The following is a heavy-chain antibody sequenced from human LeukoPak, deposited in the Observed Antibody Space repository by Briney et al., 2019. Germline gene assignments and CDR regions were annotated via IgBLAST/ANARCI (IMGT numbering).Heavy chain of an antibody. CDR1: GFPFSGYW. CDR3: ARDTGYSSSL. J-gene: IGHJ4*02. V-gene: IGHV3-74*01. D-gene: IGHD6-13*01. Sequence: PGGSLRLSCAASGFPFSGYWMHWVRQALGKGLVWVSRINGDGSSTSYADSVKGRFTISRDNAKNTVYLQMNSLRAEDTAVYYCARDTGYSSSLWGQGTLVTVSS. CDR2: INGDGSST.